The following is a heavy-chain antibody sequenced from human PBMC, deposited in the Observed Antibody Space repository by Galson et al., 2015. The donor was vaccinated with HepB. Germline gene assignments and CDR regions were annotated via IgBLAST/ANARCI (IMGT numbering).Heavy chain of an antibody. V-gene: IGHV3-23*01. J-gene: IGHJ4*02. CDR2: ISGSGGST. CDR3: AKGLTLVLVAAYAHDY. CDR1: GFIFSSYA. D-gene: IGHD2-8*02. Sequence: SLRLSCAASGFIFSSYAMSWVRQTPGRGLEWVSGISGSGGSTYYADSVRGRFTISRDNSKNTLHLQMNSLRAEDTAVYYCAKGLTLVLVAAYAHDYWGQGTLVTVSS.